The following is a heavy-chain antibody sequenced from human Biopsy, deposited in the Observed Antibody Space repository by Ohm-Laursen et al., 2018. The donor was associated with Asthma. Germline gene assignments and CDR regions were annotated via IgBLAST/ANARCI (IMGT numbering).Heavy chain of an antibody. V-gene: IGHV1-18*01. CDR2: ISVYNGNT. CDR1: GYTFNSAG. J-gene: IGHJ6*02. Sequence: ASVRVSCTTSGYTFNSAGITWVRQAPGQGLEWMGWISVYNGNTKVAQKLQDRVTMITDTSTSTAYMELRSLRSDDTAVYFCARAVDYSHYYGIDVWGQGTTVTVS. D-gene: IGHD3-10*01. CDR3: ARAVDYSHYYGIDV.